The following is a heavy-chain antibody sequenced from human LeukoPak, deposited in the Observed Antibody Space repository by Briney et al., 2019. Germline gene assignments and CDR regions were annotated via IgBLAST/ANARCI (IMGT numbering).Heavy chain of an antibody. Sequence: ASVKVCCKVSGYTLTELSMHWVRQAPGKGLEWMGGFDPEDGETIYAQKFQGRVTMTEDTSTDTAYMELSSLRSEDTAVYYCATDYKRPPYYYYYGMDVWGQGTTVTVSS. V-gene: IGHV1-24*01. CDR2: FDPEDGET. CDR3: ATDYKRPPYYYYYGMDV. J-gene: IGHJ6*02. D-gene: IGHD3-10*01. CDR1: GYTLTELS.